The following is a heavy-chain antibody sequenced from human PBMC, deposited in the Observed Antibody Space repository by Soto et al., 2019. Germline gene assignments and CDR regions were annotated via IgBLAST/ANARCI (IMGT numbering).Heavy chain of an antibody. CDR3: AETHSTSFDY. V-gene: IGHV4-59*08. Sequence: SETLSLTCTVSGGSISSYYWSWIRQPPGKGLEWIGYIYYSGSTNYNPSLKSRVTISVDTSKNQFSLKLSSVTAADTAVYYCAETHSTSFDYWGQGTLVTVSS. CDR2: IYYSGST. J-gene: IGHJ4*02. D-gene: IGHD6-13*01. CDR1: GGSISSYY.